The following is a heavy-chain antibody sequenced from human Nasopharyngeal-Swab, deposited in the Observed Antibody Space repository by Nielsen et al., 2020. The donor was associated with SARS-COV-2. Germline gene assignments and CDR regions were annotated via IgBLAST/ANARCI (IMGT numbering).Heavy chain of an antibody. J-gene: IGHJ4*02. V-gene: IGHV1-18*01. CDR1: GYTFTSYG. D-gene: IGHD5-18*01. Sequence: ASVKVSCKASGYTFTSYGISWVRQAPGQGLEWMGWISAYNGNTNYAQKLQDRVTMTTDISTSTAYMELRSLRSDDTAVYYCARTWIQLWPTGNWGQGTLVTVSS. CDR2: ISAYNGNT. CDR3: ARTWIQLWPTGN.